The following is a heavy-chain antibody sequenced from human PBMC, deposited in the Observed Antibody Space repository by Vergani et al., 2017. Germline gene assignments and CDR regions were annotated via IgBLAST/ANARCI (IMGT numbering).Heavy chain of an antibody. D-gene: IGHD5-12*01. CDR1: GYTFTSYY. CDR3: ARWGGYDDLGQNFDY. V-gene: IGHV1-46*03. Sequence: QVQLVQSGAEVKKPGASLKVSCKASGYTFTSYYMHWVRQAPGQGLEWMGIINPSGGSTSYAQKFQGRVTMTRDTSTSTVYMELSSLRSEDTAVYYCARWGGYDDLGQNFDYWGQGTLVTVSS. CDR2: INPSGGST. J-gene: IGHJ4*02.